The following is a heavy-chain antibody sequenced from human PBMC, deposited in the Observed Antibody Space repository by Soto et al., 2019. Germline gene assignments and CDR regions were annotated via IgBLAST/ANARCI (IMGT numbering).Heavy chain of an antibody. CDR1: GFTFSSYA. CDR2: ISGSGGST. J-gene: IGHJ2*01. CDR3: AKDLFFRGGKDIVVVVAATPIWYFDL. Sequence: HPGGSLRLSCAASGFTFSSYAMSWVRQAPGKGLEWVSAISGSGGSTYYADSVKGRFTISRDNSKNTLYLQMNSLRAEDTAVYYCAKDLFFRGGKDIVVVVAATPIWYFDLWGRGTLVTVSS. V-gene: IGHV3-23*01. D-gene: IGHD2-15*01.